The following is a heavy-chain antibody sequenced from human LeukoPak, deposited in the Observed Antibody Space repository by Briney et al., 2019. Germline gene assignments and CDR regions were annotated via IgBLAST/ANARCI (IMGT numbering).Heavy chain of an antibody. Sequence: GGSLRLSCAASGFTFSSYGMHWVRQAPGKGLEWVAVIWYDGSNKYYADSVKGRFTISRDNSKNTLYLQMNSLRAEDTAVYYCARAGYSSSWTYYYYYGMDLWGQGTTVTVSS. J-gene: IGHJ6*02. CDR1: GFTFSSYG. V-gene: IGHV3-33*01. CDR3: ARAGYSSSWTYYYYYGMDL. D-gene: IGHD6-13*01. CDR2: IWYDGSNK.